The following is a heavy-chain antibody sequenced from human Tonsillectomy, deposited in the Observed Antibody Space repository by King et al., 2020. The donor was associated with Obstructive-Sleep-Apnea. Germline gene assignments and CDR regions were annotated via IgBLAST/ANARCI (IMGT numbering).Heavy chain of an antibody. J-gene: IGHJ5*02. CDR1: GGSISNYC. Sequence: PLQESGPGLVKPSEPLSLTCTVSGGSISNYCWSWIRQSPGKELEWIGYIFSSGSTDYNPSLKSRVTMSVDTSKNQFSLRLSSVTAADTAVYYCARLSDYDSPPDWFDPWGQGILVTVSS. CDR3: ARLSDYDSPPDWFDP. CDR2: IFSSGST. D-gene: IGHD3-22*01. V-gene: IGHV4-59*08.